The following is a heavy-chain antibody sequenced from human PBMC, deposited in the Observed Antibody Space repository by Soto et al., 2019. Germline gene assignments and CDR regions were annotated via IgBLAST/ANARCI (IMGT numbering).Heavy chain of an antibody. Sequence: QVQLVQSGAEVKKPGASVKVSCKASGYTFTSYDINWVRQATGQGLEWMGWMNPNSGNTGYAQKFQGRVTMTRNTSISTAYMEVSSVRSEDTAVYYCARAPSGVVGAPRINWLDPWGQGTLVTVSS. D-gene: IGHD2-15*01. J-gene: IGHJ5*02. CDR1: GYTFTSYD. V-gene: IGHV1-8*01. CDR3: ARAPSGVVGAPRINWLDP. CDR2: MNPNSGNT.